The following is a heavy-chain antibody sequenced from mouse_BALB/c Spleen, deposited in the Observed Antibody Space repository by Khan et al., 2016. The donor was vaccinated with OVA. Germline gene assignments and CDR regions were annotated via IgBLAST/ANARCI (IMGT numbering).Heavy chain of an antibody. Sequence: VQLQESGAELARPGASVKLSCKASGYTFTDYYINWVKQRTGQGLEWIGEISPGSGDTYYNEKFKGKATLTADNSSSTVYMQLSSLTAEASAVYFCARRNYFGYTFAYWGQGTLVTVSA. CDR2: ISPGSGDT. V-gene: IGHV1-77*01. J-gene: IGHJ3*01. CDR3: ARRNYFGYTFAY. CDR1: GYTFTDYY. D-gene: IGHD1-2*01.